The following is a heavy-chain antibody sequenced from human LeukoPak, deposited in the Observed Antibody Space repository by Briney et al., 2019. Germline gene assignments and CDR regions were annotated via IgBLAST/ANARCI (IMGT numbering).Heavy chain of an antibody. D-gene: IGHD5-12*01. CDR3: ARGPSGYHNT. CDR2: FSGSGGST. J-gene: IGHJ4*02. Sequence: QTGGSLLLSCAASGFTFSSYAMSWVRQAPGKGLEWVSAFSGSGGSTYYADSVKGRFTISRDNSKNTLYLQMNSLRAEDTAVYYCARGPSGYHNTGGQGTLVTVSP. CDR1: GFTFSSYA. V-gene: IGHV3-23*01.